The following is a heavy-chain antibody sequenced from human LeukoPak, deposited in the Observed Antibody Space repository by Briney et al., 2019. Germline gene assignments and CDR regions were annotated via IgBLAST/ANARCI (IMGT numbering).Heavy chain of an antibody. CDR3: ARGGKATVVTM. Sequence: SETLSLTCTVSGGSINSYYWSRIRQPAGKGLEWIGRIYSSGSTDYNPSLKSRVSMSVDTSKNQFSLKLTSVTAADTAVYYCARGGKATVVTMWGQGILVTVSS. CDR1: GGSINSYY. J-gene: IGHJ4*02. CDR2: IYSSGST. D-gene: IGHD4-23*01. V-gene: IGHV4-4*07.